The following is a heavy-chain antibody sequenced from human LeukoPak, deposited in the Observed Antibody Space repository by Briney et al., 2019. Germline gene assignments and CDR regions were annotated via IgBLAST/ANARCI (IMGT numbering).Heavy chain of an antibody. CDR1: GYTFTSYA. CDR3: ARGTTSMVTNNWFDP. V-gene: IGHV1-69*05. Sequence: SVKVSCKASGYTFTSYAINWVRQAPGQGLEWMGGIIPIFGSAKYAQKFQGRVTITTDESTRTAYMELSSLRSADTAVYYCARGTTSMVTNNWFDPWGQGALVTVSS. CDR2: IIPIFGSA. D-gene: IGHD5-18*01. J-gene: IGHJ5*02.